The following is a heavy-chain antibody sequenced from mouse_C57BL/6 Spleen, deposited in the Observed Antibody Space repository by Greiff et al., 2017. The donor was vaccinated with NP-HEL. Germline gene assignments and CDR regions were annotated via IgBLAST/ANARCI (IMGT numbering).Heavy chain of an antibody. CDR3: ARALLAMDD. CDR1: GYSITSGYY. J-gene: IGHJ4*01. Sequence: EVQLVESGPGLVKPSQSLSLTCSVTGYSITSGYYWNWIRQFPGNKLEWMGYISYDGSNNYNPSLKNRISITRDTSKNQFFLKLNSVTTEDTATYYCARALLAMDDWGQGTSVTVSS. V-gene: IGHV3-6*01. CDR2: ISYDGSN.